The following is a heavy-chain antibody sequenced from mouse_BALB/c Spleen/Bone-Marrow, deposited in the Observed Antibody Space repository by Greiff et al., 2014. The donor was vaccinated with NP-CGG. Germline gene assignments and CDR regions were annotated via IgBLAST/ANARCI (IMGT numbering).Heavy chain of an antibody. V-gene: IGHV2-3*01. Sequence: QVQLQQSGPGLVAPSQSLSITCTVSGFSFTSYGVSWVRQPPGKGLEWLGVIWGDGSTNYHSALISRLSISRDNSKSQVFLKLNSPQTDDTATYYCAKYGNYYAMDYWGQGTSVTVSS. CDR3: AKYGNYYAMDY. J-gene: IGHJ4*01. CDR2: IWGDGST. D-gene: IGHD2-1*01. CDR1: GFSFTSYG.